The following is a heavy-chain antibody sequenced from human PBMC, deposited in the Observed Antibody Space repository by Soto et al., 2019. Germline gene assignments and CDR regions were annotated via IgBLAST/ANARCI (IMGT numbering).Heavy chain of an antibody. J-gene: IGHJ4*02. D-gene: IGHD1-26*01. CDR2: IYDGGNS. CDR3: ARHSSGSRSPGFDY. CDR1: GGSIRGSTSY. Sequence: QLQLQESGPGLVKPSETLSLTCTVSGGSIRGSTSYWGWVRQPPGKGREWIASIYDGGNSHYHPSLSNRVTIYEDTTKNKFSLKLSSVTAAETAVYCCARHSSGSRSPGFDYWGQGTLVTVSS. V-gene: IGHV4-39*01.